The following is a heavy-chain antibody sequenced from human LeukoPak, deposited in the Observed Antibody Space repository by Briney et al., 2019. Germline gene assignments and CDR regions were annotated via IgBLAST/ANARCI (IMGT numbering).Heavy chain of an antibody. D-gene: IGHD3-10*01. CDR1: GGSINSYY. V-gene: IGHV4-4*07. J-gene: IGHJ5*02. CDR2: TYTSGST. Sequence: SETLSLTCTVSGGSINSYYWSWIRQPAGKGLEWIGRTYTSGSTNHNPSLKSRVTMSVDTSKNQFSLKLSSVTAADTAVYYCARERYYGSGSYYLALDPWGQGTLVTVSS. CDR3: ARERYYGSGSYYLALDP.